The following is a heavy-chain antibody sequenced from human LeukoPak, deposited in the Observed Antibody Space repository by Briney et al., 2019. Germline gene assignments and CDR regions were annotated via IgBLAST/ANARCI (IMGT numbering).Heavy chain of an antibody. J-gene: IGHJ6*02. CDR3: ARDPRTTGKSNYGMDV. Sequence: PGGSLRLSCAASGITVSSNYMSWVRQPPGKGLEWVSIIHSGGTTYYADSVQGRFTISRDNSKNTVYLQMNSLRVEDTAVYYCARDPRTTGKSNYGMDVWGQGTTVTVSS. V-gene: IGHV3-53*01. D-gene: IGHD4-17*01. CDR1: GITVSSNY. CDR2: IHSGGTT.